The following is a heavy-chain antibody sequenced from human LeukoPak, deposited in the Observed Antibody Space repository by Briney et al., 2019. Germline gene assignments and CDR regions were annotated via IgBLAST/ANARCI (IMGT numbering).Heavy chain of an antibody. CDR1: GGTFSSYA. Sequence: ASVKVSCKASGGTFSSYAISWVRQAPGQGLEWMGGIIPIFGTANYAQKFQGRVTITTDESTSTAYMELSSLRSEDTAVYYCARARTPPGQYSDWGQGTLVTVSS. V-gene: IGHV1-69*05. CDR2: IIPIFGTA. J-gene: IGHJ4*02. CDR3: ARARTPPGQYSD. D-gene: IGHD2/OR15-2a*01.